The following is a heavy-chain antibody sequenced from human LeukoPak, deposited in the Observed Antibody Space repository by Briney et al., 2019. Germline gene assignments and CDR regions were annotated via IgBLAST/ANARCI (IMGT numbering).Heavy chain of an antibody. J-gene: IGHJ5*02. CDR1: GVSIRGSNYY. V-gene: IGHV4-39*02. CDR2: IHYSGTT. CDR3: ARTSSGPNWFDP. D-gene: IGHD3-22*01. Sequence: PSETLSLTCNVSGVSIRGSNYYWGLIRQPPGKGLQWIGSIHYSGTTYYNPSLKSRVTISVDTSKNHFSLQLSSVSAADTAVYYCARTSSGPNWFDPWGQGTLVTVSS.